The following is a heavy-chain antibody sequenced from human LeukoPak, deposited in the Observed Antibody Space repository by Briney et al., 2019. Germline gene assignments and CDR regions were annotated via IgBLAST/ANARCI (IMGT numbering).Heavy chain of an antibody. CDR3: ARHPQWLAASFDY. D-gene: IGHD6-19*01. Sequence: GGSLRLSCAASGFTFSSYWMSWVRQAPGKGLEWVANIKQDGSEKYYEDSVKGRFTISRDNAKNSLYLQMSSLRAEDTAVYYCARHPQWLAASFDYWGQGTLVTVSS. J-gene: IGHJ4*02. V-gene: IGHV3-7*01. CDR1: GFTFSSYW. CDR2: IKQDGSEK.